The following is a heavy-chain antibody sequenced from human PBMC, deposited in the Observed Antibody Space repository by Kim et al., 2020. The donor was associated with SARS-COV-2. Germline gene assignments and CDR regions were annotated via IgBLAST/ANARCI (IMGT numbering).Heavy chain of an antibody. CDR1: GFTFSSYA. Sequence: GGSLRLSCAASGFTFSSYAMSWVRQAPGKGLEWVSAISGSGGSTYYADSVKGRFTISRDNSKNTLYLQMNSLRAEDTAVYYCAKGYYGSGSYYNAFDIWGQGTMVTVSS. D-gene: IGHD3-10*01. V-gene: IGHV3-23*01. CDR3: AKGYYGSGSYYNAFDI. J-gene: IGHJ3*02. CDR2: ISGSGGST.